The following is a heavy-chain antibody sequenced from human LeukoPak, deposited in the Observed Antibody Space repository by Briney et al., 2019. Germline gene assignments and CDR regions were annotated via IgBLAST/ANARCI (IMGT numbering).Heavy chain of an antibody. D-gene: IGHD3-22*01. CDR3: AKRGAYDNRYFDY. V-gene: IGHV3-23*01. Sequence: GGSLRLSCAASGFTFSSYAMSWVRQAPGKGLEWVSSITTSGDNTCYADSVKGRFTISRDNSKNTLCLQMNSLRAEDTAVYYCAKRGAYDNRYFDYWGQGTLVTVPS. CDR1: GFTFSSYA. J-gene: IGHJ4*02. CDR2: ITTSGDNT.